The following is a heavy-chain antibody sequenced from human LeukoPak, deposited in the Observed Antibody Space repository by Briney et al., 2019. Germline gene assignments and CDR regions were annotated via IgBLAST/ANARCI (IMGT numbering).Heavy chain of an antibody. CDR3: ARLSYSSSTLDY. CDR2: IYHTGST. Sequence: SETLSLTCSVSGYSISSGYYWGWIRQPPGNGLEWIGSIYHTGSTYYNPSLQSRVTILVDTSKNQFSLKLSAVTAADTAVYYCARLSYSSSTLDYWGQGTLVTVSS. J-gene: IGHJ4*02. CDR1: GYSISSGYY. V-gene: IGHV4-38-2*02. D-gene: IGHD6-6*01.